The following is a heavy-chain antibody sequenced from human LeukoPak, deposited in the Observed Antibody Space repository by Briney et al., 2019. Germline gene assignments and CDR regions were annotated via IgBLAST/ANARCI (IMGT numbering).Heavy chain of an antibody. J-gene: IGHJ4*02. V-gene: IGHV4-59*01. Sequence: SETLSLTCTVSGDSISASYGSCIRQPPGRGLEGIGDIHYSGTTNYYPSIKRRVTIALDTSENQFSLKLNAVTAADTAVHYCARDQGGYNYDYWGQGTLVTVSS. CDR3: ARDQGGYNYDY. CDR1: GDSISASY. CDR2: IHYSGTT. D-gene: IGHD5-24*01.